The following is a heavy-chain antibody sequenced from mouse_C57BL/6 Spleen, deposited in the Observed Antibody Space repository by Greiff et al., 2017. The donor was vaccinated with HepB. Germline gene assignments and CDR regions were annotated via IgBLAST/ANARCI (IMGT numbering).Heavy chain of an antibody. J-gene: IGHJ3*01. V-gene: IGHV5-4*01. CDR1: GFTFSSYA. Sequence: EVKVVESGGGLVKPGGSLKLSCAASGFTFSSYAMSWVRQTPEKRLEWVATISNGGSYTYYPDNVKGRFTISRDNAKNNLYLQMSSLKSEDTAMYYCAREGYAGGFGFACWGKGTLVTVSA. D-gene: IGHD3-1*01. CDR2: ISNGGSYT. CDR3: AREGYAGGFGFAC.